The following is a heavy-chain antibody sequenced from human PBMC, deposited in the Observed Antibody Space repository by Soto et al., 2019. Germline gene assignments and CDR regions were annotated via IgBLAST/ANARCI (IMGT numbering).Heavy chain of an antibody. CDR2: IIPIFGTA. D-gene: IGHD3-10*01. J-gene: IGHJ6*02. CDR1: GGTFSSYA. Sequence: QVQLVQSGAEVKKPGSSVKVSCNASGGTFSSYAISWVRQAPGQGLEWMGGIIPIFGTANYAQKFQGRVTITADESTSTAYMELSSLRSEDTAVYYCARFPYYYYYGSGSSYYYGMDVWGQGTTVTVSS. CDR3: ARFPYYYYYGSGSSYYYGMDV. V-gene: IGHV1-69*01.